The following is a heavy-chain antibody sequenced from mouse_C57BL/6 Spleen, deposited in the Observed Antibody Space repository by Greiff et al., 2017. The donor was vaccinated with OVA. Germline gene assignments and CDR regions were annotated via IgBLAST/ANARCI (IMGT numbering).Heavy chain of an antibody. Sequence: EVQLQQSGPELVKPGASVKISCKASGYSFTGYYMNWVKQSPEKSLEWIGEINPSTGGTIYHQKLKAKATLTIDKASSTAYMQLMSLTSEDAAVYYMSRRVVAPCYLDYWGQGTTLTVSS. V-gene: IGHV1-42*01. J-gene: IGHJ2*01. D-gene: IGHD1-1*01. CDR1: GYSFTGYY. CDR3: SRRVVAPCYLDY. CDR2: INPSTGGT.